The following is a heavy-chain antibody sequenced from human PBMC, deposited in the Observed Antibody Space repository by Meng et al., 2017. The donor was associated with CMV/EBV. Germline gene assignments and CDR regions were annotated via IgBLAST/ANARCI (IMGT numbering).Heavy chain of an antibody. CDR3: ARDTGIAAAGGGD. J-gene: IGHJ4*02. CDR2: ISSSSSYI. Sequence: GGSGGGGVHRGGTLGLSCAASGFTFSSYSMNWVRQAPGKGLEWVSSISSSSSYIYYAESVKGRFTISRDNAKNSLYLQMNSLRAEDTAVYYCARDTGIAAAGGGDWGQGTLVTVSS. CDR1: GFTFSSYS. V-gene: IGHV3-21*01. D-gene: IGHD6-13*01.